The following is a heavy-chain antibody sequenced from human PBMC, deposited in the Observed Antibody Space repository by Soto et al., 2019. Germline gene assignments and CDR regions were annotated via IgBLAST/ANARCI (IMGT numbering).Heavy chain of an antibody. CDR3: ARETYCGGDCYSGGTNWFDP. CDR1: GYTFTSYG. Sequence: AASVKVSCKASGYTFTSYGISWVRQAPGQGLEWMGWISAYNGNTNYAQKLQGGVTMTTDTSTSTAYMELRSLRSDDTAVYYCARETYCGGDCYSGGTNWFDPWGQGTLVTVSS. D-gene: IGHD2-21*02. J-gene: IGHJ5*02. V-gene: IGHV1-18*01. CDR2: ISAYNGNT.